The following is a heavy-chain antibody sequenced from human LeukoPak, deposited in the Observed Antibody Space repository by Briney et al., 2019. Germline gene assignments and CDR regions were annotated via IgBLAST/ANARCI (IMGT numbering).Heavy chain of an antibody. Sequence: ASVMVSCKASGYTFTSYDINWVRQATGQGLEWMGGMNPNSGNTGYAQKFQGRVTMTRNTSISTAYMELSSLRSEDTAVYYCARKYSSSSLWFDPWGQGTLVTVSS. J-gene: IGHJ5*02. CDR2: MNPNSGNT. CDR1: GYTFTSYD. V-gene: IGHV1-8*01. D-gene: IGHD6-6*01. CDR3: ARKYSSSSLWFDP.